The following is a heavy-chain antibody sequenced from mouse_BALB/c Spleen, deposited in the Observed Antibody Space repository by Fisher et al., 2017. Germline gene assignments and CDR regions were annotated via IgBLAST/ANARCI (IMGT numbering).Heavy chain of an antibody. Sequence: KFKGKATLIVDKSSSTAYMELLSLTSEDSAVYYCARGPYWYFDVWGAGTTVTVSS. V-gene: IGHV1-26*01. CDR3: ARGPYWYFDV. J-gene: IGHJ1*01.